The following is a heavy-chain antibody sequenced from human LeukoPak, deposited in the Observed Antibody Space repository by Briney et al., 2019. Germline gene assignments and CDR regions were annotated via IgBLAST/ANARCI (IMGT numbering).Heavy chain of an antibody. V-gene: IGHV3-23*05. D-gene: IGHD5-18*01. CDR2: ITNSGDKA. CDR3: AKAGYSFGLDS. J-gene: IGHJ4*02. CDR1: GFNFIIYA. Sequence: GGSLRLSCAASGFNFIIYAMVWVRQAPGKGPECVSSITNSGDKAYYADSVKGRFTISRDNPKNTLYLQMNSLRAEDTALYYCAKAGYSFGLDSWGQGTLVTVSS.